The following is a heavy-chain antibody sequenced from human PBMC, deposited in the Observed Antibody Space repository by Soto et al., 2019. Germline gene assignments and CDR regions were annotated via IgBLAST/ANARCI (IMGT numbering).Heavy chain of an antibody. CDR2: ISYDGGNK. CDR1: GFTFSSYA. J-gene: IGHJ5*02. Sequence: GGSLRLSCAASGFTFSSYAMHWVRQAPGKGLEWVAVISYDGGNKYYADSVKGGFTISRDNAKNTLYLQMNGLRAEDTAVYYCARSTLAVAGPWGNWNWFDPWGQGTLVTVSS. CDR3: ARSTLAVAGPWGNWNWFDP. D-gene: IGHD6-19*01. V-gene: IGHV3-30-3*01.